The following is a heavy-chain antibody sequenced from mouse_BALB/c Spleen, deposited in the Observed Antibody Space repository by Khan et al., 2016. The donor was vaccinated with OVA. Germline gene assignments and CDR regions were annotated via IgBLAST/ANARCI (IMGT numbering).Heavy chain of an antibody. J-gene: IGHJ3*01. CDR3: ARGGSSVPAWFTY. CDR1: GYSITNGYF. V-gene: IGHV3-6*02. D-gene: IGHD6-1*01. CDR2: IRYDGNT. Sequence: VQLKESGPGLVKPSQSLSLTCSVTGYSITNGYFWNWIRQFPGNNLEWMGYIRYDGNTNYNPSLTNRISITRDKSKNQFFLNLNSLTAEDTATYYCARGGSSVPAWFTYWGQGTLVTVSA.